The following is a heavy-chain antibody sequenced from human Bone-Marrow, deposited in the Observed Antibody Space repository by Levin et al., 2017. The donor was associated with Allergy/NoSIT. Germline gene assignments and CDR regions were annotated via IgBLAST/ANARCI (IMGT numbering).Heavy chain of an antibody. J-gene: IGHJ3*02. D-gene: IGHD3-22*01. V-gene: IGHV3-30*18. CDR1: GFTFSSYG. CDR2: ISYDGSNK. CDR3: AKFHPGGYYDSSGYPPPVGAFDI. Sequence: GGSLRLSCAASGFTFSSYGMHWVRQAPGKGLEWVAVISYDGSNKYYADSVKGRFTISRDNSKNTLYLQMNSLRAEDTAVYYCAKFHPGGYYDSSGYPPPVGAFDIWGQGTMVTVSS.